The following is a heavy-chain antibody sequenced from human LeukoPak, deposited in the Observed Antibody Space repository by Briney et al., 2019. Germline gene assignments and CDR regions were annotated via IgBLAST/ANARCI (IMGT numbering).Heavy chain of an antibody. V-gene: IGHV3-23*01. D-gene: IGHD6-13*01. CDR1: GFTFSSYA. Sequence: GGSPRLSCAASGFTFSSYAMSWVRQAPGKGLEWVSAISGSGGSSYYADSVKGRFTISRDNSKNTLYLQMNSLRAEDTAVYYCAKDPQYSSSWYGSGAFDIWGQGTMVTVSS. CDR2: ISGSGGSS. J-gene: IGHJ3*02. CDR3: AKDPQYSSSWYGSGAFDI.